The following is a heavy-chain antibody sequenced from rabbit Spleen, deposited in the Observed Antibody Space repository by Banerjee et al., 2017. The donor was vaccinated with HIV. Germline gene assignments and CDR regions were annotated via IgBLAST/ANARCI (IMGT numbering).Heavy chain of an antibody. CDR2: INIVTGKS. Sequence: QEQLEESGGGLVKPEGSLTLTCKASGVSLNDKDVMCWVRQAPGKGLEWIACINIVTGKSVYASWAKGRFTMSRTSSTTVTLQMTRLTAADTATYFCARDTSSSFSSYGMDLWGPGTLVTVS. V-gene: IGHV1S45*01. CDR3: ARDTSSSFSSYGMDL. CDR1: GVSLNDKDV. D-gene: IGHD1-1*01. J-gene: IGHJ6*01.